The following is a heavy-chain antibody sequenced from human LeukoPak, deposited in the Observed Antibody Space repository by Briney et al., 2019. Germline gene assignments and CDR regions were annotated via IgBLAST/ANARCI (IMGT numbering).Heavy chain of an antibody. CDR2: IYSDNT. CDR3: ARRAGAYSHPYDY. J-gene: IGHJ4*02. Sequence: AGSLRLSCTVSGFTLSSKSMSWVRQAAGKGLEWVSFIYSDNTHYSDSGKGRFTISRDKSKNTLSLQMKGLRAEETAVYYCARRAGAYSHPYDYWGQGTLVTVSS. V-gene: IGHV3-53*01. CDR1: GFTLSSKS. D-gene: IGHD4/OR15-4a*01.